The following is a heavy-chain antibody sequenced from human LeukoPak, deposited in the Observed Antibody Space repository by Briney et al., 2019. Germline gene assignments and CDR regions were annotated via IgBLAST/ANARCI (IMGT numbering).Heavy chain of an antibody. CDR2: IWYDGSNK. Sequence: PGGSLRLSCAASGFTFSSYGMHWVRQAPGKGLKGVAVIWYDGSNKYYADSVKGRFTISRDNSKNTLYLQVNSLRAEDTAVYYCARDPGTQNKAIDYWGQGTLVTVSS. D-gene: IGHD1-14*01. V-gene: IGHV3-33*01. CDR1: GFTFSSYG. CDR3: ARDPGTQNKAIDY. J-gene: IGHJ4*02.